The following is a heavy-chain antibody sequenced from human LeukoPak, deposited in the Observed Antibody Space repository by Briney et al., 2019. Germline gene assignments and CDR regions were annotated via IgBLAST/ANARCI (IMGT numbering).Heavy chain of an antibody. CDR1: GYGFTSYW. CDR2: IYPGDSDT. V-gene: IGHV5-51*01. CDR3: ARLVYGSSGALVDY. D-gene: IGHD6-6*01. Sequence: GVSLKSSSQGSGYGFTSYWIGWVRPMPVKGLEWMGIIYPGDSDTRYSPSFQGQVTISADKSISTAYLQWSSLKASDTAMYYCARLVYGSSGALVDYWGQGTLVTVSS. J-gene: IGHJ4*02.